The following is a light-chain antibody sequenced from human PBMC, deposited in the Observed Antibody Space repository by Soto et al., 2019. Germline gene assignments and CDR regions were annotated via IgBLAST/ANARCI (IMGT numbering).Light chain of an antibody. CDR2: DAS. CDR3: QVYGMSPKT. Sequence: EVVLTQSPGTLSLSPGERATLSCRASQTVISSYVAWYQQKPGQAPRLLLFDASTRATGIPDRFSGSGSGTDFTLTISRLEPEDFAVYHCQVYGMSPKTFGQGTKVDI. CDR1: QTVISSY. J-gene: IGKJ1*01. V-gene: IGKV3-20*01.